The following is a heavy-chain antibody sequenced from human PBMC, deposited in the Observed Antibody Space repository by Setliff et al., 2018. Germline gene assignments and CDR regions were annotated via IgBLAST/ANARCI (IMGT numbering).Heavy chain of an antibody. CDR3: ATGDFYYYMVV. V-gene: IGHV4-59*11. CDR2: IYYSGST. CDR1: GGSISSHY. Sequence: ASETLSLTCTVSGGSISSHYWSWIRQPPGKGLEWIGYIYYSGSTNYNPSLKSRVTISVDTSKNQFSLKLSSVTAADTAVYFCATGDFYYYMVVWSKGTTVTVSS. J-gene: IGHJ6*03.